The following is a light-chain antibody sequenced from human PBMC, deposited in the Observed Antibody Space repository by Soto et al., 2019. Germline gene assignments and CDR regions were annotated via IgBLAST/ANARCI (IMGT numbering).Light chain of an antibody. CDR1: SSDVGGYDF. J-gene: IGLJ2*01. V-gene: IGLV2-8*01. CDR3: SSYGGSDNVV. Sequence: QSVLTQPPSASGSPGQSVTISCTGTSSDVGGYDFVSWYQQHPGKAPKLMIYEVSKRPSGVPDRFSGSKSANTASLTVSGLEAEAESDYYCSSYGGSDNVVFGGGTKLTVL. CDR2: EVS.